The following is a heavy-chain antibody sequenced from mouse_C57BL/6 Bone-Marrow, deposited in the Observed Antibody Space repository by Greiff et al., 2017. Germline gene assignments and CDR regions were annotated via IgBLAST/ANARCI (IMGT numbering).Heavy chain of an antibody. CDR3: ERLRGYYIAWFAY. V-gene: IGHV5-6*01. CDR1: GFTFSSYG. D-gene: IGHD2-3*01. Sequence: EVQLVESGGDLVKPGGSLKLSCAASGFTFSSYGMSWVRQTPDKRLEWVATISSGGSYIYYPDSVKGRFTISRDNAKNTLYLQMSSLKSGDTAMYYCERLRGYYIAWFAYWDQGTLVTVSA. CDR2: ISSGGSYI. J-gene: IGHJ3*01.